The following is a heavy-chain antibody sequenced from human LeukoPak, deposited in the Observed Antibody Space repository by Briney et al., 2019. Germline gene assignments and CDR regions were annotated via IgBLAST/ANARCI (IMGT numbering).Heavy chain of an antibody. D-gene: IGHD6-19*01. Sequence: SEPLSLTCTVSGGSISSYYWSWIRQPPGKGLEWIGYIYYSGSTNYNPSLKSRVTISVDTSKNQFSLKLSSVTAADTAVYYCARISRGNAGYSSGWYSFDYWGQGTLGTVSS. V-gene: IGHV4-59*08. CDR3: ARISRGNAGYSSGWYSFDY. CDR2: IYYSGST. J-gene: IGHJ4*02. CDR1: GGSISSYY.